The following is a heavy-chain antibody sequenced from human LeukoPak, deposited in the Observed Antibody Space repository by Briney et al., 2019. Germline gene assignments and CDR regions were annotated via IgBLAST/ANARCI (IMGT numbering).Heavy chain of an antibody. D-gene: IGHD2-2*01. Sequence: GGSLRLSCAASGITVSSNFMSWVRQAPGKGLEWVSMIYADGTTHYTDSAKGRFTISRDNSKSTLNLQMVGLRAEDTAVYYCARWYCSITNCYYDYWGQGTLVTVSS. CDR3: ARWYCSITNCYYDY. CDR1: GITVSSNF. V-gene: IGHV3-53*01. CDR2: IYADGTT. J-gene: IGHJ4*02.